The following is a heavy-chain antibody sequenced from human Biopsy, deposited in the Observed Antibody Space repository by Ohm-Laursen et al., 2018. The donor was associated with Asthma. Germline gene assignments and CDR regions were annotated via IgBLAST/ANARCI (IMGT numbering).Heavy chain of an antibody. J-gene: IGHJ3*01. V-gene: IGHV1-3*04. Sequence: GASVKVPCKASGYNFISFAIHWVRQAPGQRLEWMGWVNTGNGDTKYSQKFQGRVTITRDTSASTAYMELRSLRSEDTATYYCARTYYDFLTGQVKDVFGVWGQGTMVTVSS. CDR3: ARTYYDFLTGQVKDVFGV. CDR1: GYNFISFA. CDR2: VNTGNGDT. D-gene: IGHD3-9*01.